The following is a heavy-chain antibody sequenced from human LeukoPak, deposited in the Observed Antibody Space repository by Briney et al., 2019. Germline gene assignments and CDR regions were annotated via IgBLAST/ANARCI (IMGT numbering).Heavy chain of an antibody. D-gene: IGHD6-6*01. Sequence: SETLSLTCTVSGGSIGSSYWSWNRQPAGKELEWIGRFFTGGSTYYNPSLESRVTMSVDTSKNQFSLKLSSVTAADTAVYYCARGGEYSSSSGSSWGQGTLVTVSS. CDR1: GGSIGSSY. CDR3: ARGGEYSSSSGSS. V-gene: IGHV4-4*07. CDR2: FFTGGST. J-gene: IGHJ5*02.